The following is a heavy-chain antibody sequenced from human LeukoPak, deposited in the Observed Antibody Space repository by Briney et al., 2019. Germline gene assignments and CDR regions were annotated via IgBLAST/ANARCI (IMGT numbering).Heavy chain of an antibody. D-gene: IGHD1/OR15-1a*01. Sequence: PSETLSLSCTVSGGSISSYYWSWIRQPPGKGLEWIGYVYYSGSTNYNPSLKSRVTISVDTSKNHFSPKLSSVTAADTAVYSCARSIIGTRSKFDYWGQGTLVTVSS. V-gene: IGHV4-59*08. CDR1: GGSISSYY. CDR2: VYYSGST. J-gene: IGHJ4*02. CDR3: ARSIIGTRSKFDY.